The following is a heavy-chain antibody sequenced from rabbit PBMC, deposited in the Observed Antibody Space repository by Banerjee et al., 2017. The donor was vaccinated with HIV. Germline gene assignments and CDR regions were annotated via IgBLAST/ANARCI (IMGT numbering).Heavy chain of an antibody. CDR2: INTSSGNT. V-gene: IGHV1S45*01. Sequence: QEQLEESGGGLVKPEGSLTLTCKASGFSFSNKYVMCWVRQAPGKGLEWIACINTSSGNTVYASWAKGRFTISRTSSTTVTLQMTSLTAADTATYLCARSGYAGVIGWNFGLWGPGTLVTVS. CDR1: GFSFSNKYV. D-gene: IGHD4-2*01. CDR3: ARSGYAGVIGWNFGL. J-gene: IGHJ4*01.